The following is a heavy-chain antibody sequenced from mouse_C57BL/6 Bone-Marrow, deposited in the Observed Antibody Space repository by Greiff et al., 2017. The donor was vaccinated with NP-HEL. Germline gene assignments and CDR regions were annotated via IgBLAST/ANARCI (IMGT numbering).Heavy chain of an antibody. D-gene: IGHD1-1*01. CDR3: ARTDYYGSSYSFDY. J-gene: IGHJ2*01. CDR1: GFTFKNTY. V-gene: IGHV14-3*01. CDR2: IDPANGNT. Sequence: VQLKQSVAELVRPGASVKLSCTASGFTFKNTYMHWVKQRPEQGLEWIGKIDPANGNTEYASKFQGKATITADTSYNTAYLQLSSLTSEDTAIYYCARTDYYGSSYSFDYWGQGTTLTVSS.